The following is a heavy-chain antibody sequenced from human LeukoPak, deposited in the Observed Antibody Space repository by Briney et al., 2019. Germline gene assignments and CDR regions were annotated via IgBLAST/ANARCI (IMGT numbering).Heavy chain of an antibody. CDR2: IIDNAGST. V-gene: IGHV3-23*01. J-gene: IGHJ4*02. CDR1: GFTFSSNA. CDR3: ANLYYFGSGTYESRHFDY. D-gene: IGHD3-10*01. Sequence: HPGRSLRLSWAASGFTFSSNAMSWVSQPPGKWPGWGSAIIDNAGSTYYADSVKGRFTISRDNSKNTLYLQMNSLRAEDTAVYYCANLYYFGSGTYESRHFDYWGQGTLVTVSS.